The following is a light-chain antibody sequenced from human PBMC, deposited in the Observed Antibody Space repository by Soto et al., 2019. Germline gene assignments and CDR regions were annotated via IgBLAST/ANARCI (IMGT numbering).Light chain of an antibody. CDR3: QQSYKILT. V-gene: IGKV1-39*01. Sequence: DIQRTQSPASRSASVGDRVAISCRASDNIGSNLNWYQHQTGTAPKLLIYAASSLQGGVPSRFSGSGYGTQFTLTISGLQTEDFATYYCQQSYKILTFGGGTKVDIK. CDR1: DNIGSN. J-gene: IGKJ4*01. CDR2: AAS.